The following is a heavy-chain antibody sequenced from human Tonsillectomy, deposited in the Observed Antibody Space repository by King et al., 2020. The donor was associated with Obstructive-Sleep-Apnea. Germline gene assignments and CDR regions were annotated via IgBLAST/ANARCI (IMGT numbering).Heavy chain of an antibody. CDR3: VKVGGAGGWDNGCAS. Sequence: VQLVESGGGLVQPGGSLRLSCAASGFTFSIYAMSWVRQAPGEGLEWVSAISGSGGDTYYPDSVKGRFTISRDNSKDTLYLQMNSLRAEDTAVYYCVKVGGAGGWDNGCASGGQEPRVPV. V-gene: IGHV3-23*04. CDR1: GFTFSIYA. J-gene: IGHJ5*01. D-gene: IGHD6-19*01. CDR2: ISGSGGDT.